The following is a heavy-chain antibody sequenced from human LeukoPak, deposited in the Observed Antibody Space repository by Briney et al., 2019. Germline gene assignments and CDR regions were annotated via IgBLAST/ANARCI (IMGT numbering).Heavy chain of an antibody. CDR1: GYTFIGYY. J-gene: IGHJ4*02. V-gene: IGHV1-2*04. CDR3: ARVASSWYGDYSDY. CDR2: INPNSGGT. D-gene: IGHD6-13*01. Sequence: ASVKVSCKASGYTFIGYYMHWVRQAPGQGLEWMGWINPNSGGTNYAQKFQGWVTMTRDTSISTAYLELRGLKSDDTAVYYCARVASSWYGDYSDYWGQGTPVTVSS.